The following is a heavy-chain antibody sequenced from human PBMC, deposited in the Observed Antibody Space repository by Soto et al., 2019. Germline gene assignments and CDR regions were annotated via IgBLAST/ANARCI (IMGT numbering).Heavy chain of an antibody. CDR2: IIPIFGTA. Sequence: QVQLVQSGAEVKKPGSSVKVSCKASGGTFSSYAISWVRQAPGQGLEWMGGIIPIFGTANYAQKFQGRATITADESTSTAYMELGSLRSEDTAVYYCARESRYCSGGSCYFLPGIDYWGQGTLVTVSS. D-gene: IGHD2-15*01. CDR1: GGTFSSYA. CDR3: ARESRYCSGGSCYFLPGIDY. J-gene: IGHJ4*02. V-gene: IGHV1-69*12.